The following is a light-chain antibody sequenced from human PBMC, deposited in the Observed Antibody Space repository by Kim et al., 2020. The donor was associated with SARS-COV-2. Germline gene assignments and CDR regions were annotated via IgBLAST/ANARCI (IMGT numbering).Light chain of an antibody. V-gene: IGKV3-15*01. J-gene: IGKJ1*01. Sequence: VSPRERATLSCRASQSVSSNLAWNQQKPGQAPRLLIYGASTRATGIPARFSGSGSGTEFTLTISSLQSENFAVYYCQQYNNRPTFGQGTKVEIK. CDR1: QSVSSN. CDR2: GAS. CDR3: QQYNNRPT.